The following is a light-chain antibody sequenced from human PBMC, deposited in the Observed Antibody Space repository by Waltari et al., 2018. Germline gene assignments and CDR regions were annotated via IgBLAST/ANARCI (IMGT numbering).Light chain of an antibody. CDR1: SSDVGGYNY. J-gene: IGLJ2*01. CDR3: SSYTSSSTVV. Sequence: QSALTQPASVSGSPGQSITISCTGTSSDVGGYNYVSWYPQHPGKVPKLMIFDVSTRPSGLSTRFSGSKSGNPASLTISGRQAEGEADYYCSSYTSSSTVVFGGGTKLTVL. CDR2: DVS. V-gene: IGLV2-14*03.